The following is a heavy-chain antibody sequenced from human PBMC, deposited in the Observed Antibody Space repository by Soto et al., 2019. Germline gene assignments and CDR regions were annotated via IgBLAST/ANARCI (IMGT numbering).Heavy chain of an antibody. CDR2: ISYDGSNK. J-gene: IGHJ6*03. CDR1: GFTFSSYG. D-gene: IGHD6-13*01. CDR3: AKELKSIAAAGTYYYYYMDV. V-gene: IGHV3-30*18. Sequence: GGSLRLSCAASGFTFSSYGMHWVRQAPGKGLEWVAVISYDGSNKYYADSVKGRFTISRDNSKNTLYLQMNSLRAEDTAVYYCAKELKSIAAAGTYYYYYMDVWGKGTTVTVSS.